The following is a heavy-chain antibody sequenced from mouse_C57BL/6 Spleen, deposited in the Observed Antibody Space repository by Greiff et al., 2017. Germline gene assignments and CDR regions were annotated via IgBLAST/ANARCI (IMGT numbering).Heavy chain of an antibody. CDR1: GYAFTNYW. CDR3: ARDVCDYFDY. Sequence: VQLQESGAELVRPGPSVKVSCKASGYAFTNYWIEWVKQRPGQGLEWIGVINPGSGGTNYNEKFKGKATLTADKSSSTAYMQHSSLTSEGTTVYICARDVCDYFDYWGQGTTLTVSA. V-gene: IGHV1-54*01. D-gene: IGHD6-1*01. J-gene: IGHJ2*01. CDR2: INPGSGGT.